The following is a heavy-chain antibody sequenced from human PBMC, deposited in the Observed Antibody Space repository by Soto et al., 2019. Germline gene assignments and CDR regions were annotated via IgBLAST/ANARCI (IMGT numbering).Heavy chain of an antibody. CDR2: IYPGDSDT. Sequence: GESLKISCKGSGYSFTSYWIGWVRQMPGKGLEWMGIIYPGDSDTRYSPSFQGQVTISADKSISTAYLQWSSLKASDTAMYYCAKPGSPSSDYYGMDVWGQGTTVTVSS. J-gene: IGHJ6*02. V-gene: IGHV5-51*01. CDR3: AKPGSPSSDYYGMDV. CDR1: GYSFTSYW. D-gene: IGHD1-26*01.